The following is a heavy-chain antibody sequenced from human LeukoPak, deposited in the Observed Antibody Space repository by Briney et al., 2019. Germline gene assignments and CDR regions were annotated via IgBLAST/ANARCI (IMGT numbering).Heavy chain of an antibody. CDR1: GGSFSGYY. J-gene: IGHJ4*02. Sequence: SETLSLTCAVYGGSFSGYYWSWIRQPPGKGLEWIGEINHSGSTNYNPSLKSRVTISVDTSKNQFSLKLSSVTAADTAVYYCAREGYSYGGFDYWGQGTLVTVSS. CDR3: AREGYSYGGFDY. CDR2: INHSGST. D-gene: IGHD5-18*01. V-gene: IGHV4-34*01.